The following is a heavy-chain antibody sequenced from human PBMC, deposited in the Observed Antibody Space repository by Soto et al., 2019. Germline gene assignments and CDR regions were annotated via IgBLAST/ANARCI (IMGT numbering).Heavy chain of an antibody. CDR1: GFSFSTYG. V-gene: IGHV3-23*01. Sequence: EVQLLESGGGLVQPGGSLRLSFAVSGFSFSTYGVPWVRQAPGKGLEWVSGVSGGSGVTHYAASVKGRFTITGDNSKNTVYLCMNSLRVVDTAVYYCAKWNGYGDYWGQGTLVTVSS. CDR2: VSGGSGVT. D-gene: IGHD1-1*01. CDR3: AKWNGYGDY. J-gene: IGHJ4*02.